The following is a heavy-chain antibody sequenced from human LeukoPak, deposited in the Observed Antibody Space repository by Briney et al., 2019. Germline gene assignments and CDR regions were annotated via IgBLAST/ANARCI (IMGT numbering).Heavy chain of an antibody. CDR3: AKDVGKWESLHFFDY. D-gene: IGHD1-26*01. CDR2: FSSSSNI. J-gene: IGHJ4*02. V-gene: IGHV3-69-1*01. Sequence: GGSLRLSCAASEFTLSNYNMNWVRQAPGKGLEWVSSFSSSSNIYYADSAKGRFTISRDDSRNTLYLQMNSLRGDDTAVYYCAKDVGKWESLHFFDYWGQGTLVTVST. CDR1: EFTLSNYN.